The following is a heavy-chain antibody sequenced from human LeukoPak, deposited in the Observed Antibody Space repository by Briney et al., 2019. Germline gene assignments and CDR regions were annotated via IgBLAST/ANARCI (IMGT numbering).Heavy chain of an antibody. J-gene: IGHJ4*02. CDR2: ISYDGSNK. D-gene: IGHD3-10*01. V-gene: IGHV3-30-3*01. CDR1: GFTFSSYA. Sequence: GRSLRLSCAASGFTFSSYAMHWDRQAPGKGLEWVAVISYDGSNKYYADSVKGRFTISRDNSKNTLYLQMNSLRAEDTAVYYCARGDLFGELLAVDYWGQGTLVTVSS. CDR3: ARGDLFGELLAVDY.